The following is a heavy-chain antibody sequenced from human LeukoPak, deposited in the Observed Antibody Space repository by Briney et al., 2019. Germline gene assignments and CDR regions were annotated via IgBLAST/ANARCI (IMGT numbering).Heavy chain of an antibody. CDR3: AKDQGSGAFDI. CDR2: ISGSGGNT. CDR1: GFTFSIYA. D-gene: IGHD2-15*01. J-gene: IGHJ3*02. Sequence: PGGSLRLSCAGSGFTFSIYAMSWVSQAPGKGLEWVSAISGSGGNTYCADSVKGRFTISRDNSRNTLYLQMSSLRTEDTAVYYCAKDQGSGAFDIWGQGTMVTVSS. V-gene: IGHV3-23*01.